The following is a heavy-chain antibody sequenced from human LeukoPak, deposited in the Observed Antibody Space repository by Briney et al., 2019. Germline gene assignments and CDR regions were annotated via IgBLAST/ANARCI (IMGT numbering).Heavy chain of an antibody. CDR3: ARGYCSSATCRHFDY. CDR1: GYAFTNYA. Sequence: GASVKVSCKASGYAFTNYATSWVRQAPGQGLEWMGWISVYNGNTNYAQKLQGRVTMTADTSTTTAYMELRSLRSDDTAVYYCARGYCSSATCRHFDYWGQGALVTVSS. V-gene: IGHV1-18*01. CDR2: ISVYNGNT. J-gene: IGHJ4*02. D-gene: IGHD2-2*01.